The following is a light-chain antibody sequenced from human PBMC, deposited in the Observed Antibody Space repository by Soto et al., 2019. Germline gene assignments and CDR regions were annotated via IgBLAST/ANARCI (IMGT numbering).Light chain of an antibody. CDR1: QSVSNNY. CDR3: QQYKSWPWT. Sequence: EIVLTQSPGTLSLSPGERATLSCRASQSVSNNYLAWYQQKPGQAPRLLIYGASNRATDIPDRFSGRGSGTDFTLTISRLEPEDFAVYYCQQYKSWPWTFGQGTKVDIK. J-gene: IGKJ1*01. V-gene: IGKV3-20*01. CDR2: GAS.